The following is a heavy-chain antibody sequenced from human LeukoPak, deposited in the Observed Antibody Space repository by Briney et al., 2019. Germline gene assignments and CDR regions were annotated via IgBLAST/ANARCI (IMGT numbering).Heavy chain of an antibody. J-gene: IGHJ3*02. V-gene: IGHV3-53*01. Sequence: GGSLRLSCAASGFTVSSNYMTWVRQAPGKGLEWVSVLYSGGSTYYADSVKGRFTISRDNAKNSLYLQMNSLRAEDTAVYYCARVLRWDDAFDIWGQGTMVTVSS. CDR3: ARVLRWDDAFDI. D-gene: IGHD2-21*01. CDR2: LYSGGST. CDR1: GFTVSSNY.